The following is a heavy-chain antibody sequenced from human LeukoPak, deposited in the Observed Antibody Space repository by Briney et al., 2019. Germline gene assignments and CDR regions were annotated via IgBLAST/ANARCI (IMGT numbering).Heavy chain of an antibody. CDR1: GFTFSSYA. CDR3: AKFMGYCSGGSCYSMDE. CDR2: MTGSGGSR. V-gene: IGHV3-23*01. D-gene: IGHD2-15*01. J-gene: IGHJ4*02. Sequence: GGSLRLSCAGSGFTFSSYAMSWVRQAPGKGLEWVSAMTGSGGSRYYADSVKGRFTISRDNSKNTLYLQMNRLRAEDTAVYYCAKFMGYCSGGSCYSMDEWGQGTLVTVSS.